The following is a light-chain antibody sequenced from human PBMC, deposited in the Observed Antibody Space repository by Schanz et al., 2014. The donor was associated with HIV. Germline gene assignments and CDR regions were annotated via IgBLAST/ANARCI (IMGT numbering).Light chain of an antibody. CDR2: NTY. CDR3: CSYAGSVWV. Sequence: QSVLTQPPSASGTPGQRVTISCSGSSSNFRSNAVNWYQQLPGTAPKLVIYNTYHRPSGVSNRFSGSKSGNTASLTISGLQVEDEADYYCCSYAGSVWVFGGGTKLTVL. CDR1: SSNFRSNA. V-gene: IGLV1-44*01. J-gene: IGLJ3*02.